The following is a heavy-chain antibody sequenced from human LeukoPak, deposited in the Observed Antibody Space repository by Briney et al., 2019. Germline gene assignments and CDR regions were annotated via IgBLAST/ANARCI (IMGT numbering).Heavy chain of an antibody. V-gene: IGHV3-74*01. J-gene: IGHJ6*02. Sequence: GGSLRLSCAASGFTFHTYWIHWVRQAPGKGLVWVSRINSDGSSTNYADSAKGRFTISRDNAKNTLYLQMNSLRVEDTAVYYCAREYPSLYYYYGMDVWGRGTTVTVSS. CDR2: INSDGSST. CDR3: AREYPSLYYYYGMDV. CDR1: GFTFHTYW.